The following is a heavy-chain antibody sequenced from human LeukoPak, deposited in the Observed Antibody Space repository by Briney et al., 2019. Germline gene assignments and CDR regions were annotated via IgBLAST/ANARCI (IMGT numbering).Heavy chain of an antibody. CDR3: ARVNSSSWYLDY. CDR2: IYYSGST. D-gene: IGHD6-13*01. V-gene: IGHV4-61*01. Sequence: SETLSLTCTVSGGSISSSSYYWSWIRQPPGKALECIGYIYYSGSTDYNPSLKSRVTVSVDTSKNQFSLKLISVTAADTAVYYCARVNSSSWYLDYRGQGTLVTVSS. J-gene: IGHJ4*02. CDR1: GGSISSSSYY.